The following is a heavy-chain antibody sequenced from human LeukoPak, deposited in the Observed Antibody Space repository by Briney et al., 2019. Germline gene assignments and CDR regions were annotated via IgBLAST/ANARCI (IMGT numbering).Heavy chain of an antibody. V-gene: IGHV4-31*03. D-gene: IGHD2-15*01. J-gene: IGHJ5*02. CDR3: ARGITGYCSGGSCYLTAWFDP. Sequence: PSETLSLTCTVSGGSISSGGYYWSWIRQHPGKGLEWIGYIYYSGSIYYNPSLKSRVTISVDTSKNQFSLKLSSVTAADTAVYYCARGITGYCSGGSCYLTAWFDPWGQGTLVTVSS. CDR1: GGSISSGGYY. CDR2: IYYSGSI.